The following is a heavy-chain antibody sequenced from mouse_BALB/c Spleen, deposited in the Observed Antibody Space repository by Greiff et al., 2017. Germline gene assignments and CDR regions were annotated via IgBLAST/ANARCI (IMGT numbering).Heavy chain of an antibody. J-gene: IGHJ1*01. CDR1: GYSITSGYY. Sequence: VQLKESGPGLVKPSHSLSLTCSVTGYSITSGYYWNWIRQFPGNKLEWMGYISYDGSNNYNPSLKNRISITRDTSKNQFFLKLNSVTTEDTATYYCAREGVYGYFDVWGAGTTVTVSS. V-gene: IGHV3-6*02. CDR3: AREGVYGYFDV. CDR2: ISYDGSN.